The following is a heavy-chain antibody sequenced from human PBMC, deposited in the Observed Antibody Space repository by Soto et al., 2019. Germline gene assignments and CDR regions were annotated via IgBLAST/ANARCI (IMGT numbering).Heavy chain of an antibody. CDR3: ARDRVDTAMAIVDY. CDR1: GGSISSYY. J-gene: IGHJ4*02. D-gene: IGHD5-18*01. Sequence: QVQLQESGPGLVKPSETLSLTCTVSGGSISSYYWSWIRQPAGKGLEWIGRIYTSGSTNYNPSLKSRVTMSGYTSMNQSSLKLSSVTAADTAVYYGARDRVDTAMAIVDYWGQGTLVTVSS. V-gene: IGHV4-4*07. CDR2: IYTSGST.